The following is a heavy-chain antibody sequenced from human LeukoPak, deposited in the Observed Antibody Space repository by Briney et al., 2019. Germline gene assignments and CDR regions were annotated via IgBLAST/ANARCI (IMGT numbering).Heavy chain of an antibody. CDR2: ISSSSTYI. CDR1: GFTFSTYS. J-gene: IGHJ4*02. D-gene: IGHD1-26*01. CDR3: ARTWDRYYFDY. Sequence: PGGSLRLFCAASGFTFSTYSMNWVRQAPGKGLEWVSSISSSSTYIYYADSVKGRFTISRDNAKNSLFLQMNSLRAEDTAVYYCARTWDRYYFDYWGQGTLVTVSS. V-gene: IGHV3-21*01.